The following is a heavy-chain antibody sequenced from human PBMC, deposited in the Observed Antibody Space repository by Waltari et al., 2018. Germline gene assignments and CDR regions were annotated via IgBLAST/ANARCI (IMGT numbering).Heavy chain of an antibody. CDR2: ISSSSSTI. CDR3: ARDGAIFGVVLDY. CDR1: GFTFSSYG. D-gene: IGHD3-3*01. V-gene: IGHV3-48*04. J-gene: IGHJ4*02. Sequence: EVQLVESGGGLVQPGGSMRLSCAASGFTFSSYGMNWVRQAPGKGLEWVSYISSSSSTIYYADSVKGRFTISRDNAKNSLYLQMNSLRAEDTAVYYCARDGAIFGVVLDYWGQGTLVTVSS.